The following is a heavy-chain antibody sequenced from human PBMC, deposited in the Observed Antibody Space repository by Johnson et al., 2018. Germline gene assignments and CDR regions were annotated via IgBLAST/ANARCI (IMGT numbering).Heavy chain of an antibody. CDR1: GGSISSYY. V-gene: IGHV4-59*01. D-gene: IGHD1-7*01. J-gene: IGHJ6*03. CDR2: IYYSGST. CDR3: ARVGYNWNYQGYYYYYMDV. Sequence: QVQLQQWGAGLLKPSETLSLTCTVSGGSISSYYWSWIRQPPGKGLEWIGYIYYSGSTNYNPSLKRRVTISVDTSKNQFSLKLSPLTAADTAVYYCARVGYNWNYQGYYYYYMDVWGKGTTVTVSS.